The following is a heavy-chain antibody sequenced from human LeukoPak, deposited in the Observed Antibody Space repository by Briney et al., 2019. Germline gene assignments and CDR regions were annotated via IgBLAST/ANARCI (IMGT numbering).Heavy chain of an antibody. Sequence: SETLSLTCAVYGGSFSGYYWSWIRQPPGKGLEWIGYIYYSGSTNYNPSLKSRVTISVDTSKNQFSLKLSSVTAADTAVYYCARHSPARDSGGYYFAAFDIWGQGTMVTVSS. CDR3: ARHSPARDSGGYYFAAFDI. V-gene: IGHV4-59*08. D-gene: IGHD3-22*01. CDR1: GGSFSGYY. CDR2: IYYSGST. J-gene: IGHJ3*02.